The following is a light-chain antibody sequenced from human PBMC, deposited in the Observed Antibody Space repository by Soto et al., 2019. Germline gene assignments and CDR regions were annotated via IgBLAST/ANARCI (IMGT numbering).Light chain of an antibody. J-gene: IGKJ2*01. V-gene: IGKV1-5*03. CDR2: KAS. CDR1: QSVLTW. CDR3: QHYFSYPYA. Sequence: DIQVTQSPATLSASVGDTVSITCRASQSVLTWLAWYQQKPGKAPNLLIYKASRLRDGVPSRFSGSGSGTDFTLTITSLQPDDCASYFCQHYFSYPYAFGQGTKLEI.